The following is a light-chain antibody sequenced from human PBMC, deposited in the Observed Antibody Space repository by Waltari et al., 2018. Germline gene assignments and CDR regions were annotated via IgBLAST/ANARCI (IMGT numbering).Light chain of an antibody. CDR1: TSDVGHYDL. CDR3: CSYAGLGTYV. CDR2: EVI. Sequence: QSALPQPASVSGTPGQSITISCTGTTSDVGHYDLLSWYQHHPGKAPKHLICEVIKRPSGVSSRFSGSKSGSTASLTISGLQPEDEADYYCCSYAGLGTYVFGSGTKVTVL. J-gene: IGLJ1*01. V-gene: IGLV2-23*02.